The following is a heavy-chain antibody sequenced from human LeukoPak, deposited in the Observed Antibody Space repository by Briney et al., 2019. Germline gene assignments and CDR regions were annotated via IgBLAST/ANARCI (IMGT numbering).Heavy chain of an antibody. V-gene: IGHV1-18*01. CDR3: ARDIVTISKYQITIFGVGHLGFDP. J-gene: IGHJ5*02. CDR2: ISPHNGNA. Sequence: GASVKVSCKASGYNFFTYGITWVRQAPGQGLEWMGWISPHNGNANYAQKFQDRVIMTTDTSTSTAYMELRSLRSDDTAVYYCARDIVTISKYQITIFGVGHLGFDPWGQGTLVTVSS. D-gene: IGHD3-3*01. CDR1: GYNFFTYG.